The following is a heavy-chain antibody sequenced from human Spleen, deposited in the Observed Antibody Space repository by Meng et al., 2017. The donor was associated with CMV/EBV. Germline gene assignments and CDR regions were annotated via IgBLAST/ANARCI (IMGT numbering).Heavy chain of an antibody. CDR2: ISSSGSTI. V-gene: IGHV3-11*01. D-gene: IGHD3-3*01. CDR3: ARSRYDFWSGSTYYFDY. Sequence: FTFRDYYMSWIRQAPGKGLEWVSYISSSGSTIYYADSVKGRFTISRDNAKNSLYLQMNSLRAEDTAVYYCARSRYDFWSGSTYYFDYWGQGTLVTVSS. CDR1: FTFRDYY. J-gene: IGHJ4*02.